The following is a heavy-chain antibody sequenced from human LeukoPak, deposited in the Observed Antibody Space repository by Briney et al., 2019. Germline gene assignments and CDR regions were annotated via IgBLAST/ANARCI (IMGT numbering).Heavy chain of an antibody. D-gene: IGHD4-17*01. V-gene: IGHV3-48*01. Sequence: GGSLRLSCAASGFILSSYNMNWVRQAPGKGLEWVSFISSDADAIYYADSVKGQFTISRDSAKNSLYLQMNSLRAEDTAVYYCARVSTVTPRFWGQGTLVTVSS. CDR2: ISSDADAI. CDR3: ARVSTVTPRF. CDR1: GFILSSYN. J-gene: IGHJ4*02.